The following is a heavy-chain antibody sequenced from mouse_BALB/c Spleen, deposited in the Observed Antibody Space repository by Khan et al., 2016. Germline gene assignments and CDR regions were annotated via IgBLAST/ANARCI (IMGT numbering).Heavy chain of an antibody. Sequence: EVELVESGGGLVKPGGSLKLSCAASGFTFSSYAMSWVRQTPEKRLEWVASISRGGNTFYPDSLKGRFTISSDNARNILYLQMSRLRSEDTAMYYCTRGVTTVVDYFDYWGQGTTLTVSS. D-gene: IGHD1-1*01. V-gene: IGHV5-6-5*01. J-gene: IGHJ2*01. CDR2: ISRGGNT. CDR3: TRGVTTVVDYFDY. CDR1: GFTFSSYA.